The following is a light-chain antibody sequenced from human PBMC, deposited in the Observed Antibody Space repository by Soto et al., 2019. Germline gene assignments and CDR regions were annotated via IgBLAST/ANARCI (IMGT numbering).Light chain of an antibody. CDR3: QAYDYSLTAFV. Sequence: QSLLSQPPSASATPGQRVTISCTGNNSNLGAGYDVHWYQQLPGAAPKLVIFGNRNRPSGVPERFSGSKSGTSASLAITGLQAEDEADYYCQAYDYSLTAFVFGGGTKLTVL. CDR1: NSNLGAGYD. V-gene: IGLV1-40*01. J-gene: IGLJ3*02. CDR2: GNR.